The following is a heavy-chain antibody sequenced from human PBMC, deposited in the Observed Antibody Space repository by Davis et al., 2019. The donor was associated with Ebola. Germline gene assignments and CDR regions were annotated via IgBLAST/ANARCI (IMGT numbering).Heavy chain of an antibody. D-gene: IGHD3-16*01. J-gene: IGHJ4*02. CDR1: GVSISRHY. V-gene: IGHV4-59*11. CDR3: AERGGSV. Sequence: PSETLSLTCTVSGVSISRHYWSWIRQPPGKRLDWIGSVHYTGSVYYNSSLNSRVTISLDTSKNQFSLKLSSVTAADTAIYYCAERGGSVWGQGTLVTVSS. CDR2: VHYTGSV.